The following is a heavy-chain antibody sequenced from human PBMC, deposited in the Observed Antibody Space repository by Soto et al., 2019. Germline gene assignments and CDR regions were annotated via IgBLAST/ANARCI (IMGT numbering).Heavy chain of an antibody. Sequence: PSETLSLTCTVSGVSVTSGSYYCSWIRQPPGKGLEWIGYIYYSGSTNYNPSLKSRVTISVDTSKNQVSLKLSSVTAADTAVYYCAMRFVVSAGTHEYWGQGTLVTVS. CDR2: IYYSGST. CDR1: GVSVTSGSYY. D-gene: IGHD2-15*01. J-gene: IGHJ4*02. CDR3: AMRFVVSAGTHEY. V-gene: IGHV4-61*01.